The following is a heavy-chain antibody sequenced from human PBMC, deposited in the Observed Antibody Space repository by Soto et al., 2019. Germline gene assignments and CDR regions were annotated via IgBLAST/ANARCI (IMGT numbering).Heavy chain of an antibody. CDR1: GGSISSGGYY. Sequence: QVQLQESGPGLVKPSQTLSLTCTVSGGSISSGGYYWSWIRQHPGKGLEWIGYIYYSGSTYYNPSLKSRVTIAVDTSKNQFSLKLSSVTAADTAVYYCASSIGSGYDKFWYFDLWGRGTLVTVSS. CDR2: IYYSGST. CDR3: ASSIGSGYDKFWYFDL. V-gene: IGHV4-31*03. J-gene: IGHJ2*01. D-gene: IGHD5-12*01.